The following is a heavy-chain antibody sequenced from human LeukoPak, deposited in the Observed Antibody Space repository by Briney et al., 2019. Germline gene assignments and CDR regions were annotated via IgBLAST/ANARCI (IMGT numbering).Heavy chain of an antibody. Sequence: GASVKVSCKASGYTFTGYYMHWVRQAPGQGLEWMGWINPNGGGTNYAQRFQGRVTMTRDTSISTAYMELSRLSSDDTAVYYCARPPPYCSSTSCLDAFDIWGQGTMVTVSS. CDR2: INPNGGGT. J-gene: IGHJ3*02. CDR1: GYTFTGYY. D-gene: IGHD2-2*01. V-gene: IGHV1-2*02. CDR3: ARPPPYCSSTSCLDAFDI.